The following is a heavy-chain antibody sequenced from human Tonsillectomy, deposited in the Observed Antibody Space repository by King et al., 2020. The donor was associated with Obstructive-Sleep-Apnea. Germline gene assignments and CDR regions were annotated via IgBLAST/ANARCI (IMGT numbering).Heavy chain of an antibody. Sequence: VQLVESGGGLVQPGGSLRLSCAASGFTFSSYAMSWVRQAPWKGLEWVSAISGSGGSTYYADSVKARCTIASDNSRNTLYLQMNSLRAEDTAVYYCAKDRGYGQGPGSGYYYPVGGHFDYWGQGTLVTVSS. CDR2: ISGSGGST. J-gene: IGHJ4*02. V-gene: IGHV3-23*04. D-gene: IGHD3-22*01. CDR3: AKDRGYGQGPGSGYYYPVGGHFDY. CDR1: GFTFSSYA.